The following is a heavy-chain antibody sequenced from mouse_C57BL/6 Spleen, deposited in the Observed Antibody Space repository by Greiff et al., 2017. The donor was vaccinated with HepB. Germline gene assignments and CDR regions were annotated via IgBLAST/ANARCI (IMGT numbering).Heavy chain of an antibody. Sequence: QVQLQQPGAELVMPGASVKLSCKASGYTFTSYWMHWVKQRPGQGLEWIGEIDPSDSYTNYNQKFKGKSTLTVDKSSSTAYMQLSSLTSEDSAVYYCARQREYDYDGFDYWGQGTTLTVS. J-gene: IGHJ2*01. V-gene: IGHV1-69*01. CDR3: ARQREYDYDGFDY. D-gene: IGHD2-4*01. CDR2: IDPSDSYT. CDR1: GYTFTSYW.